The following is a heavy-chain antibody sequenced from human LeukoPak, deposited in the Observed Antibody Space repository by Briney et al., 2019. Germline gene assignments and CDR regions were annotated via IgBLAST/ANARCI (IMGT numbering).Heavy chain of an antibody. D-gene: IGHD2-15*01. CDR3: ARDAFYCSGGSCSDAFDI. V-gene: IGHV3-48*04. CDR2: ISISTSSI. CDR1: GFTFSDYS. Sequence: GSLRLSCAASGFTFSDYSLTWVRQAPGKGLEWISYISISTSSIYYADSVKGRFTISRDNAKNSLYLQTNSLRAEDTAVYYCARDAFYCSGGSCSDAFDIWGQGTMVTVSS. J-gene: IGHJ3*02.